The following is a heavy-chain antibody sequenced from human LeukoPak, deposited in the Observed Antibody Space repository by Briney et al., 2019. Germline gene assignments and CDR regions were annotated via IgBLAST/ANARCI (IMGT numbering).Heavy chain of an antibody. V-gene: IGHV3-7*01. Sequence: PGGSLRLSSTVSGFTFSAHWMSWVRQAPGKGLEWVANISQDGSIKKYLDSVKGRFTISRDNSKNTLYLQMNSLRAEDTAVYYCAKVRLWSGEHRGPAARTFDYWGQGTLVTVSS. CDR1: GFTFSAHW. J-gene: IGHJ4*02. CDR2: ISQDGSIK. D-gene: IGHD2-2*01. CDR3: AKVRLWSGEHRGPAARTFDY.